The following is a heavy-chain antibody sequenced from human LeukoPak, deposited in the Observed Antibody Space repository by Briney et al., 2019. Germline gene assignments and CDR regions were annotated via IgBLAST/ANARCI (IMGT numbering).Heavy chain of an antibody. D-gene: IGHD6-13*01. CDR3: AKDLKEVAAGTVFDY. J-gene: IGHJ4*02. CDR1: GFTFSSYG. CDR2: ISYDGSNK. V-gene: IGHV3-30*18. Sequence: GGSLRLSCAASGFTFSSYGMHWVRQAPGKGLEWVAVISYDGSNKYYADSVKGRFTISRDNSKNTLYLRMNSLRAEDTAVYYCAKDLKEVAAGTVFDYWGQGTLVTVSS.